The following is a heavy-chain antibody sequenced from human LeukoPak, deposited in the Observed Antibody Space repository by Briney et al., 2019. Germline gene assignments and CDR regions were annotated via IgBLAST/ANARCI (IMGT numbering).Heavy chain of an antibody. J-gene: IGHJ4*02. CDR1: GYTFTDYY. D-gene: IGHD5-12*01. CDR3: ASVYSGYDLSQLDY. CDR2: INPNSGAS. Sequence: ASVKVSCKASGYTFTDYYMHWVRQAPGHGLEWMGWINPNSGASNYAQKFQGRVTMTRVTSIRTAYLDLSRLRSDDTAVYYCASVYSGYDLSQLDYWGQGTLVTVSS. V-gene: IGHV1-2*02.